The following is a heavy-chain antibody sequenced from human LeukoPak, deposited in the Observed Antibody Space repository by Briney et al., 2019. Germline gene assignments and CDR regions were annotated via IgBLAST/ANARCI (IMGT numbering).Heavy chain of an antibody. V-gene: IGHV5-10-1*01. CDR1: GYPFTSYW. D-gene: IGHD3-10*01. Sequence: GESLRISCKASGYPFTSYWNSWVRHTPGKGLEWMARIDPRDSFTRYGPSFQGPVTISSDKSINTAYLHWSSLKASDTATYYCVRHYASGQDYWGQGTLVTVSS. CDR3: VRHYASGQDY. CDR2: IDPRDSFT. J-gene: IGHJ4*02.